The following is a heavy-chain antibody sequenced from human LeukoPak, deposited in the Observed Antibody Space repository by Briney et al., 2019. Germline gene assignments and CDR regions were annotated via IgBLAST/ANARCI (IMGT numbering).Heavy chain of an antibody. V-gene: IGHV1-69*13. D-gene: IGHD1-26*01. Sequence: GASVKVSCKASGGTFISYAISWVRQAPGQGLEWMGGIIPIFGTANYAQKFQGRVTITADESTSTAYMELSSLRSEDTAVYYCARSRGRGATTIPFDYWGQGTLVTVSS. CDR3: ARSRGRGATTIPFDY. CDR1: GGTFISYA. CDR2: IIPIFGTA. J-gene: IGHJ4*02.